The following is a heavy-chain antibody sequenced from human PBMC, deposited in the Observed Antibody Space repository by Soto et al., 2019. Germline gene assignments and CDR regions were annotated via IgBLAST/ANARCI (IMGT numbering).Heavy chain of an antibody. CDR1: GFTFGDYA. J-gene: IGHJ4*02. Sequence: GCLRRSGPASGFTFGDYAMSWVRQAAGKGLEWVGFIRSKAQCVTAQYAASVKGRFIILRDDSKSIAYLQMNSLKTEDAAVYYCTRSPITRGLSDYWGQGTLVTVYS. CDR2: IRSKAQCVTA. D-gene: IGHD3-10*01. CDR3: TRSPITRGLSDY. V-gene: IGHV3-49*04.